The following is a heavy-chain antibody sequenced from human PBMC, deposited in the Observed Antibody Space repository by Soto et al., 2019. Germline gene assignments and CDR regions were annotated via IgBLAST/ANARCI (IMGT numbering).Heavy chain of an antibody. CDR1: GGSISSSSYY. Sequence: SETLSLTCTVSGGSISSSSYYWGWIRQPPGKGLEWIGSIYYSGSTYYNPSLKSRVTISVDTSKNQFSLKLSSVTAADTAVYYCARLDWNLNWFDPWGQGTLVTVSS. CDR3: ARLDWNLNWFDP. V-gene: IGHV4-39*01. CDR2: IYYSGST. J-gene: IGHJ5*02. D-gene: IGHD1-1*01.